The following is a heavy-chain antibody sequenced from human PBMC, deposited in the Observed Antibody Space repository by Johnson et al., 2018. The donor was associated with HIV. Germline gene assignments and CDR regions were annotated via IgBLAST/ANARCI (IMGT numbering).Heavy chain of an antibody. CDR2: ISYDGSNK. J-gene: IGHJ3*02. CDR1: GFTFSSYA. V-gene: IGHV3-30-3*01. Sequence: VLLVESGGGVVQPGRSLRLSCAASGFTFSSYAMHWVRQAPGKGLEWVAVISYDGSNKYYADSVKGRFTISRDNSKNTLYLQMNSLKTEDTAVYYCTTDWYSSSWYGALDAFYIWGQGTMVTVSS. CDR3: TTDWYSSSWYGALDAFYI. D-gene: IGHD6-13*01.